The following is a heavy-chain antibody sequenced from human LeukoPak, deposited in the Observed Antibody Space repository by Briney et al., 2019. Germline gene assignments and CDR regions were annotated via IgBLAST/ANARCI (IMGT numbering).Heavy chain of an antibody. J-gene: IGHJ3*02. D-gene: IGHD6-13*01. V-gene: IGHV3-30*18. CDR1: GFTFSSYG. CDR2: ISYDGSNE. CDR3: AKEEAADGDAFDI. Sequence: GGSLRLSCAASGFTFSSYGMHWVRQAPGKGLEWVTVISYDGSNEYFADSVKGRFTISRDNSKNTLYLQMSSLGAEDTAVYYCAKEEAADGDAFDIWGQGTMVTVSS.